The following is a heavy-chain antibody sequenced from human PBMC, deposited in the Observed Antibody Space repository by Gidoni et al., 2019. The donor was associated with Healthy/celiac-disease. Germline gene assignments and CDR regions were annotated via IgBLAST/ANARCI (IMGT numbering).Heavy chain of an antibody. Sequence: QLQLQESGPGLVKPSETLSLTCTVSGGSISSSSYYWGWIRQPPGKGLEWIGSIYYSGSTYYNPSLKSRVTISVDTSKNQFSLKLSSVTAADTAVYYCARQERDVDTAPLDYWGQGTLVTVSS. CDR1: GGSISSSSYY. CDR2: IYYSGST. J-gene: IGHJ4*02. V-gene: IGHV4-39*01. D-gene: IGHD5-18*01. CDR3: ARQERDVDTAPLDY.